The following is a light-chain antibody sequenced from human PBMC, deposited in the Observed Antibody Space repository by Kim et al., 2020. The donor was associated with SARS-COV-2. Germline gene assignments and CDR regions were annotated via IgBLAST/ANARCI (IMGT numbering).Light chain of an antibody. V-gene: IGLV3-19*01. CDR3: NSRDSSGNVV. CDR1: SLRSYL. Sequence: VALGQTVRITCKGDSLRSYLASWYQQKPGKAPVLVIYGKNNRPSGIPDRFSGSSSGNTASLTITGAQAEDEADYYCNSRDSSGNVVFGGGTQLNVL. CDR2: GKN. J-gene: IGLJ2*01.